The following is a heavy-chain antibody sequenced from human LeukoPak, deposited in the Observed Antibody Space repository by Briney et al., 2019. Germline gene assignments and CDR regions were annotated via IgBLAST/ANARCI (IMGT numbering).Heavy chain of an antibody. V-gene: IGHV1-69*06. Sequence: GSSVKVSCKASGGTFSSYAISWVRQAPGQGLEWMGGIIPIFGTANYAQKFQGRVTITADKSTSTAYMELSSLRSEDTAVYYCARDTSYYYDSSGYYSRAYYYYMDVWGKGTTVTVSS. CDR2: IIPIFGTA. J-gene: IGHJ6*03. CDR1: GGTFSSYA. D-gene: IGHD3-22*01. CDR3: ARDTSYYYDSSGYYSRAYYYYMDV.